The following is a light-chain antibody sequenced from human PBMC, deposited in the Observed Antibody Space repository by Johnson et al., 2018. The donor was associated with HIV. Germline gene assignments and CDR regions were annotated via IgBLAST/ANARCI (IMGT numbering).Light chain of an antibody. CDR2: EDY. CDR1: SSNIENYF. CDR3: GVGAASLSPHYV. Sequence: QPVLTQPPSVSAAPGQRVNISCSGHSSNIENYFVSWYQQLPGAAPRLLIYEDYKRPSGIPDRFSGSKSGASATLGITGLQTGDEADYYCGVGAASLSPHYVFCTGTTVTVL. J-gene: IGLJ1*01. V-gene: IGLV1-51*02.